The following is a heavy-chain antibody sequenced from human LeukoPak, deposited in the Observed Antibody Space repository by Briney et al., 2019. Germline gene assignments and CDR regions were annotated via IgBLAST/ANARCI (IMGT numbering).Heavy chain of an antibody. CDR1: GGSFTNYC. J-gene: IGHJ6*02. CDR3: AREDPQTTVPEGMDV. CDR2: IYYSGTT. D-gene: IGHD4-17*01. Sequence: PSETLSPTCTVSGGSFTNYCWAWIRQPPGKGLEWIGYIYYSGTTNYNPSLKSRVTISVDTSKNQFSLQLRSVTAADTAVYYCAREDPQTTVPEGMDVWGQGTTVTVSS. V-gene: IGHV4-59*01.